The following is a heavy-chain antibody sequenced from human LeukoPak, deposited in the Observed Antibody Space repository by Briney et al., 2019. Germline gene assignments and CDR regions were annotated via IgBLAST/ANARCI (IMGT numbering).Heavy chain of an antibody. CDR2: ITGSGGKT. V-gene: IGHV3-48*03. Sequence: GGSLRLSCAASGFIFSTYEMNWVRQAPGRGLEWLSYITGSGGKTYYADSVKGRFTISRDNANKLLFLHMNSLRAEDTAVYYCARGYGIAAADWFDPWGQGTLVTVSS. CDR1: GFIFSTYE. CDR3: ARGYGIAAADWFDP. D-gene: IGHD6-13*01. J-gene: IGHJ5*02.